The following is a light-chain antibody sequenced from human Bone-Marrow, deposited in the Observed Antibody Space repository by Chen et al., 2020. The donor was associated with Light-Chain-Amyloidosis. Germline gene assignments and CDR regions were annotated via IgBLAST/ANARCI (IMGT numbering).Light chain of an antibody. V-gene: IGKV3-20*01. J-gene: IGKJ4*01. CDR3: QQYGTSPLT. Sequence: EIVFTQSTGTLSLSPGEGAYLSCRASQTISSNYLTWYQLKFGQAPRLLIYGSSSRATGIPDRFTGSWSGTDFNITINILEPEDFAMYYCQQYGTSPLTFGGGTKVEIK. CDR2: GSS. CDR1: QTISSNY.